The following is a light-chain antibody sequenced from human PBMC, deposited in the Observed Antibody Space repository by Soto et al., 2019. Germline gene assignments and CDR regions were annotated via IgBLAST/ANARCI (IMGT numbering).Light chain of an antibody. Sequence: DIQMTQSPSSLSASVGDRVTVTCRAGQSISRYLNWYQQRPGKAPNLLIYSASSLQTGVPSRFSGSGSGTDFTLTISRLQPEDFATYYCQHLNNYPPFTFGPGTKVD. CDR3: QHLNNYPPFT. J-gene: IGKJ3*01. CDR1: QSISRY. V-gene: IGKV1-39*01. CDR2: SAS.